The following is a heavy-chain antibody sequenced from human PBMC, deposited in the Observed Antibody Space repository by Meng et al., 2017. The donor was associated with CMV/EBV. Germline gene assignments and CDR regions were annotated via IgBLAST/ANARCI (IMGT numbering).Heavy chain of an antibody. CDR2: INHSGST. CDR3: ARGVGGWFDP. CDR1: GWSISGCY. V-gene: IGHV4-34*01. J-gene: IGHJ5*02. D-gene: IGHD1-26*01. Sequence: LQHGGTGLLKPSETLSLTCAVYGWSISGCYWSWIRQPPGKGLEWIGEINHSGSTNYNPSLKSRVTISVDTSKNQFSLKLSSVTAADTAVYYCARGVGGWFDPWGQGTLVTVSS.